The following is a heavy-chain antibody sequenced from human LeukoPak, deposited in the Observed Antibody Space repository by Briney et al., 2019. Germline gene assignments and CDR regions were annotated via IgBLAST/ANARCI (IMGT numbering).Heavy chain of an antibody. CDR3: ARNYFDSSAFPWAFDV. Sequence: PSETLSLTCTVSGGSISSYYWSWIRQPPGKGLEWIGYIYYSGTTNYNPSLKSRVTISVDTSKNQFSLKLSSVTAADTAVYYCARNYFDSSAFPWAFDVWGQGTTVTVSS. D-gene: IGHD3-22*01. CDR1: GGSISSYY. CDR2: IYYSGTT. V-gene: IGHV4-59*01. J-gene: IGHJ3*01.